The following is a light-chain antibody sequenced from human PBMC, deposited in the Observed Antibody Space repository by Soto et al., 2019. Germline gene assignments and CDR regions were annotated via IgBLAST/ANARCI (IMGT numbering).Light chain of an antibody. CDR1: RSNIGRNF. Sequence: QSVLTQSPSSSGTPGQGVTIACSGSRSNIGRNFVYWYQHVPGTAPRLLIQRNNERPSGVPDRFSGSKSGTSVSLAISGLRSDDEATYYCAGWDDTLDAQVFGGETKLTV. J-gene: IGLJ3*02. CDR2: RNN. V-gene: IGLV1-47*01. CDR3: AGWDDTLDAQV.